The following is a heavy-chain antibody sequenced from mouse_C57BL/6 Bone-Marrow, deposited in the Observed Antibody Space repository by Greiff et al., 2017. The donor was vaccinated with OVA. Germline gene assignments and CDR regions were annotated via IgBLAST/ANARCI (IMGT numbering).Heavy chain of an antibody. CDR3: AREIHYGSSSPV. J-gene: IGHJ1*03. Sequence: QVQLQQSGAELVRPGASVKLSCKASGYTFTDYYINWVKQRPGQGLEWIARIYPGSGNTYYNEKFKGKATLTAEKSSSTAYMQLSSLTSEDSAVYFCAREIHYGSSSPVWGTGTTVTVSS. CDR1: GYTFTDYY. CDR2: IYPGSGNT. V-gene: IGHV1-76*01. D-gene: IGHD1-1*01.